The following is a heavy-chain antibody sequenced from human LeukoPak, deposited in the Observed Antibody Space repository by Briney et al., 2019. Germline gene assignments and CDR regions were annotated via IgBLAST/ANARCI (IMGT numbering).Heavy chain of an antibody. V-gene: IGHV4-59*01. J-gene: IGHJ6*03. D-gene: IGHD2-2*02. CDR2: IYYSGST. Sequence: SETLSLTCTVSGGSISSYYWSWIRQPPGKGLEWIGYIYYSGSTNYNPSLKSRVTISVDTSKNQFTLKLSSVTAADTAVYYCARVGKRYCSSTSCYTSGGDYYYYYMDVWGKGTTVTVSS. CDR1: GGSISSYY. CDR3: ARVGKRYCSSTSCYTSGGDYYYYYMDV.